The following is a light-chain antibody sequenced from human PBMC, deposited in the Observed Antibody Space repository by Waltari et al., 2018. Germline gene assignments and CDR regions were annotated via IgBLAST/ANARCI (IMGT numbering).Light chain of an antibody. CDR2: AAS. CDR3: QQYDSTPLM. V-gene: IGKV1-NL1*01. J-gene: IGKJ1*01. CDR1: QCISNS. Sequence: SPSSQSTFVGSRVTNTCRAVQCISNSLVWYQQKPGKAPKLLLYAASRLESGIPSRFSGSGSGTDYTLTISSLEPEDFATYYCQQYDSTPLMFGQGTKVEIK.